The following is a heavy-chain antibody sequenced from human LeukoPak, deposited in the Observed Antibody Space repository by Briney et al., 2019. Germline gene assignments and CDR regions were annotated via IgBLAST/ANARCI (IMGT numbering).Heavy chain of an antibody. D-gene: IGHD3-22*01. CDR1: GFTFSTYA. V-gene: IGHV3-23*01. Sequence: GGSLRLSCTASGFTFSTYAMTWVRQAPGKGLDWVSGIGASGADTYYADSAKGRFTVPRDNSKNTLYLQMSSLRADDTAVYFCAKRPRDSSGYYLGAFDGWGQGTTVTVSS. CDR3: AKRPRDSSGYYLGAFDG. CDR2: IGASGADT. J-gene: IGHJ3*01.